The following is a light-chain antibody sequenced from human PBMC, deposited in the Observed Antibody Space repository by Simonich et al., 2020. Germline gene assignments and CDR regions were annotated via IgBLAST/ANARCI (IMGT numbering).Light chain of an antibody. CDR3: SSYTSSSTLV. V-gene: IGLV2-14*01. Sequence: QSALTQPASVSGSPGQSITISCTGTSSDVGGYNYVSWYQPHPCKAPKLMIYDVSKLPSGVSNRFSGSKSGNTASLTISGLQAEDEADYYCSSYTSSSTLVFGTGTKVTVL. J-gene: IGLJ1*01. CDR1: SSDVGGYNY. CDR2: DVS.